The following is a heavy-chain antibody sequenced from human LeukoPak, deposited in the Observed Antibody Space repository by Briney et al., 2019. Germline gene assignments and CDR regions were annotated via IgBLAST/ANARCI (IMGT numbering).Heavy chain of an antibody. Sequence: PGGSLRLSCAASGFTFSSSAMSWVRQAPGKGLEWVSAISNNGGYTYYADSVQGRFTISRDNSKSTLCLQMNSLRAEDTAVYYCARAYYDSSGYGFDYWGQGTLVTVSS. V-gene: IGHV3-23*01. J-gene: IGHJ4*02. D-gene: IGHD3-22*01. CDR1: GFTFSSSA. CDR3: ARAYYDSSGYGFDY. CDR2: ISNNGGYT.